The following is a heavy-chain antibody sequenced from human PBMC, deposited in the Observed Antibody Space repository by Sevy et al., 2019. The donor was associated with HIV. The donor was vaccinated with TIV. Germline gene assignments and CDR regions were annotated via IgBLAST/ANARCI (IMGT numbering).Heavy chain of an antibody. V-gene: IGHV3-23*01. CDR2: LSGSGDNA. CDR3: AKDIAGAYTYGYDSANFDY. J-gene: IGHJ4*02. CDR1: GFTFRNYA. D-gene: IGHD5-18*01. Sequence: GGSLRLSCAASGFTFRNYALGWVRQALGKGLEWVSALSGSGDNAYYADSVKGRFTISRDNSKNTLNLQMKSLRAEDTAMYYCAKDIAGAYTYGYDSANFDYWGQGTLVTVSS.